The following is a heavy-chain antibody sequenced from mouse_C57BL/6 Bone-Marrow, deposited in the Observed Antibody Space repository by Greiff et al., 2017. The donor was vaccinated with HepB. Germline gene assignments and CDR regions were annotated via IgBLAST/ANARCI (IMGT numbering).Heavy chain of an antibody. J-gene: IGHJ4*01. V-gene: IGHV5-4*03. Sequence: EVKLVESGGGLVKPGGSLKLSCAASGFTFSSYAMSWVRQTPEKRLEWVATISDGGSYTYYPDNVKGRFTISRDNAKNNLYLQMSHLKSEDTATYYCARRTDVSYAMDYWGQGTSVTVSS. D-gene: IGHD6-2*01. CDR3: ARRTDVSYAMDY. CDR1: GFTFSSYA. CDR2: ISDGGSYT.